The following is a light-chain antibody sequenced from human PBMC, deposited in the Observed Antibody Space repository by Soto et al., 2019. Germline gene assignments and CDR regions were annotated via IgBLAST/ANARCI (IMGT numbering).Light chain of an antibody. V-gene: IGLV1-40*01. CDR1: SSSIGAGYD. CDR3: QSYDSSLSGFV. CDR2: GNS. Sequence: QSVLTQPPSVSGAPGQRVTISFTGSSSSIGAGYDVHWYQQPPGTAPKPLIYGNSNRPSGVPDRFYGSKSGTSASLAITGLQAEDEADYYCQSYDSSLSGFVFGTGTKVTVL. J-gene: IGLJ1*01.